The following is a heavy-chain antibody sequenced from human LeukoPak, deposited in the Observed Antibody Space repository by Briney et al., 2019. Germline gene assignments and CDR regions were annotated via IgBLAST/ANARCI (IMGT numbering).Heavy chain of an antibody. V-gene: IGHV3-9*01. Sequence: GGSLRLSCAASGFNFDDYAMHWVRQAPGKGLEWVSGISWNSGSLGYADSVQGRFTISRDNTKNSLYLQMDSLRAEDTALYYCAKDMRYYDSSGIDYWGRGALVTVSS. CDR1: GFNFDDYA. CDR2: ISWNSGSL. J-gene: IGHJ4*02. D-gene: IGHD3-22*01. CDR3: AKDMRYYDSSGIDY.